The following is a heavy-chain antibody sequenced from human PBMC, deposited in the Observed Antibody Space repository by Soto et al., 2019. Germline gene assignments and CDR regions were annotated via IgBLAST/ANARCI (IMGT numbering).Heavy chain of an antibody. CDR1: VYSFTSNW. J-gene: IGHJ4*01. CDR3: ASRIYRWGHHLY. CDR2: IYPGDSDT. D-gene: IGHD3-16*01. V-gene: IGHV5-51*01. Sequence: PGVSLKSSCKASVYSFTSNWIGWVRQMTGKGLEWMGFIYPGDSDTSYRPSFQGQVTISVDKSISTAYLQWSNLKASDTAMCYWASRIYRWGHHLYWGQGTLV.